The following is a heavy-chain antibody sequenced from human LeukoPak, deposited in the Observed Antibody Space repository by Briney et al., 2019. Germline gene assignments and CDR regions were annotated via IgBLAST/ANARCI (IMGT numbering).Heavy chain of an antibody. CDR2: IYDSGST. CDR3: AKGILVGATGYSFDY. V-gene: IGHV4-61*01. J-gene: IGHJ4*02. CDR1: GGSVSSGRYY. Sequence: SETLSLTCTVSGGSVSSGRYYWTWTRQPPGKGMEWIGYIYDSGSTNYNPSLKSRVTISIDTSKNQFSLKLNSVTAADTAVYYCAKGILVGATGYSFDYWGQGTLVTVSA. D-gene: IGHD1-26*01.